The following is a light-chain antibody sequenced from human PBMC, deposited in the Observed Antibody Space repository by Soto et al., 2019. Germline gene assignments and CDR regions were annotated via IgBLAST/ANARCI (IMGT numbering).Light chain of an antibody. V-gene: IGKV4-1*01. CDR2: WAS. CDR3: QQYYSTPQT. J-gene: IGKJ1*01. CDR1: QSILYSSNNKNY. Sequence: DIVMTQSPDSLAVSLGERATINCKSSQSILYSSNNKNYLTWYQQKSGQPPKLLIYWASTQESGVPDRFSGSGSGTDFTLTISSLQAEDVAVYYCQQYYSTPQTFGQGTKVEIK.